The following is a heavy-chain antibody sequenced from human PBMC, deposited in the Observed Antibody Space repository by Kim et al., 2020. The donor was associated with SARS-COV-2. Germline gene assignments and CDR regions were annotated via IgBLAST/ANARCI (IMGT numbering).Heavy chain of an antibody. Sequence: GGSLRLFCAASGFTFSSYSMNWVRQAPGKGLEWVSSISSSSSYIYYADSVKGRFTISRDNAKNSLYLQMNSLRAEDTAVYYCARDSKAVAGSGGEVWGHYYGMDGWGQGTTVTVSS. J-gene: IGHJ6*02. CDR1: GFTFSSYS. D-gene: IGHD6-19*01. CDR2: ISSSSSYI. V-gene: IGHV3-21*01. CDR3: ARDSKAVAGSGGEVWGHYYGMDG.